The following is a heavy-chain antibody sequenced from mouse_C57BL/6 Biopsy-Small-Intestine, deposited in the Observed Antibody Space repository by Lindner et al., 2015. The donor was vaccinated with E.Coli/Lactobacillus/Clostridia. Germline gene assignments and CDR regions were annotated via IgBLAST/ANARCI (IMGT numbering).Heavy chain of an antibody. V-gene: IGHV1-84*01. CDR1: GYTFTTPC. Sequence: SVKVSCKASGYTFTTPCYTLGAPGPGQRLEWMGWINAGNGNTKYSQKFRGRVAMTRDTSASTVYMELSSLLSEDTALYYCAREAHGTFVFDYWGQGTLVTVSS. CDR3: AREAHGTFVFDY. J-gene: IGHJ4*01. CDR2: INAGNGNT. D-gene: IGHD2-1*01.